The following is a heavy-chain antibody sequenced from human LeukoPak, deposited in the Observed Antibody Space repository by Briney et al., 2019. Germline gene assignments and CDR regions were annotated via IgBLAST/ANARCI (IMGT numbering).Heavy chain of an antibody. CDR3: AKRGLEAGGFDY. J-gene: IGHJ4*02. D-gene: IGHD1-1*01. CDR1: GFTVSSNY. Sequence: GGSLRLSCAASGFTVSSNYMSWVRQAPGKGLEWVAVISYDGSNKYYADSVKGRFTISRDNSKNTLYLQMNSLRAEDTAVYYCAKRGLEAGGFDYWGQGTLVTVSS. CDR2: ISYDGSNK. V-gene: IGHV3-30*18.